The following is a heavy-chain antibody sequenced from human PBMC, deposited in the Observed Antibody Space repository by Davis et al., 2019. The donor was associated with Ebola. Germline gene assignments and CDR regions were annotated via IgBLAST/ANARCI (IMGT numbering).Heavy chain of an antibody. V-gene: IGHV4-59*12. CDR2: IYYSGST. CDR3: ARGSYTQLAPIHYYYYYYGMDV. J-gene: IGHJ6*02. D-gene: IGHD6-6*01. CDR1: GGSISSYY. Sequence: PSETLSLTCTVSGGSISSYYWSWIRQPPGKGLEWIGYIYYSGSTNYNPSLKRRVTISVDTSKNQFSLKLSSVTAADTAVYYCARGSYTQLAPIHYYYYYYGMDVWGQGTTVTVSS.